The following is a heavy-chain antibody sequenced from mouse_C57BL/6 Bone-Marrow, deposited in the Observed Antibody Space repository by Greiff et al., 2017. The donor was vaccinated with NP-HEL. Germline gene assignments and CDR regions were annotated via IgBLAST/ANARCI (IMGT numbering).Heavy chain of an antibody. CDR2: IDPENGDT. CDR3: TTRGAEY. J-gene: IGHJ2*01. V-gene: IGHV14-4*01. Sequence: VQLKESGAELVRPGASVKLSCTASGFNIKDDYMHWVKQRPEQGLEWIGWIDPENGDTEYASKFQGKATITADTSSNTAYLQLSSLTSEDTAVYYCTTRGAEYWGQGTTLTVSS. CDR1: GFNIKDDY.